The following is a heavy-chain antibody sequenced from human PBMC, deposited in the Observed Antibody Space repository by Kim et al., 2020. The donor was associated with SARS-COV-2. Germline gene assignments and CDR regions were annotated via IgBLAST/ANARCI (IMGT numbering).Heavy chain of an antibody. Sequence: SETLSLTCTVSGGSISSGGYYWSWIRQHPGKGLEWIGYIYYSGSTYYNPSLKSRVTISVDTSKNQFSLKLSSVTAADTAVYYCARELGITNDFWSGYSYNWFDPWGQGTLVTVSS. V-gene: IGHV4-31*03. D-gene: IGHD3-3*01. J-gene: IGHJ5*02. CDR3: ARELGITNDFWSGYSYNWFDP. CDR1: GGSISSGGYY. CDR2: IYYSGST.